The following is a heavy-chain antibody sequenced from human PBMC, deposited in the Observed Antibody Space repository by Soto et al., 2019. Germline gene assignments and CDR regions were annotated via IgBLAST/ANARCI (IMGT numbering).Heavy chain of an antibody. Sequence: QVQLVESGGGVVQPGRSLRLSCAASGFTFSSYGMHWVRQAPGKGLEWVAVISYDGSNKYYADSVKGRFTISRDNSKNTLYLQMNSLRAEDTAVYYCAKAFGRGDSDYWGQGTLVTVSS. CDR1: GFTFSSYG. CDR2: ISYDGSNK. D-gene: IGHD3-10*01. V-gene: IGHV3-30*18. CDR3: AKAFGRGDSDY. J-gene: IGHJ4*02.